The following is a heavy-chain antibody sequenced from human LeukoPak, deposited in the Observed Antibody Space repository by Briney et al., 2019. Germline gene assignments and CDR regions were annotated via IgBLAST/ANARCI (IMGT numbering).Heavy chain of an antibody. J-gene: IGHJ4*02. CDR3: ARARAELLWFGELY. V-gene: IGHV4-39*01. CDR2: IYYSGST. CDR1: GGSISSYY. Sequence: SETLSLTCTVSGGSISSYYWGWIRQPRGKGLEWIGSIYYSGSTYYNSSLKSRVTISVDTSKNQFSLQLISVTAADTAVYYCARARAELLWFGELYWGQGTLVTVSS. D-gene: IGHD3-10*01.